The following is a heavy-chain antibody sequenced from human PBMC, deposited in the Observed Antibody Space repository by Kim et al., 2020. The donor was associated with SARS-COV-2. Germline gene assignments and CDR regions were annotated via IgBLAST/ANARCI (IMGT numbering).Heavy chain of an antibody. CDR1: GGSFGGYY. V-gene: IGHV4-34*01. D-gene: IGHD3-3*01. Sequence: SETLSLTCAVYGGSFGGYYWSWIRQPPGKGLEWIGEINHSGSTNYNPSLKSRVTISVDTSKNQFSLKLSSVTAADTAVYYCARGSSSITIFGVVIDTDDWFDPWGQGTLVTVSS. CDR2: INHSGST. CDR3: ARGSSSITIFGVVIDTDDWFDP. J-gene: IGHJ5*02.